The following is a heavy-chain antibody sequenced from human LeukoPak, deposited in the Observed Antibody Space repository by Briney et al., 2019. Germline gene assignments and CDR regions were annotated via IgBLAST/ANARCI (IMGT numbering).Heavy chain of an antibody. CDR2: ISGSGASI. Sequence: GGSLRLSCAASGFTFSNYAMSWVRQAPGKGLEWVSGISGSGASIYYADSVKGRFTISRDDSRNTLYLQMNSLRGDDTAVYYCAKDVGKWESLHFFDYWGQGTLVTVSS. CDR3: AKDVGKWESLHFFDY. D-gene: IGHD1-26*01. CDR1: GFTFSNYA. V-gene: IGHV3-23*01. J-gene: IGHJ4*02.